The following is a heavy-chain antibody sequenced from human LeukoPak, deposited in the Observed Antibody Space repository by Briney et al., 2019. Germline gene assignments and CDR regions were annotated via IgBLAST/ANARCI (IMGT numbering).Heavy chain of an antibody. D-gene: IGHD3-16*02. CDR1: EFTFSSYS. J-gene: IGHJ4*02. CDR2: ISSSSSTI. V-gene: IGHV3-48*01. Sequence: GGSLRLSCAASEFTFSSYSMNWVRQAPGKGLEWVSYISSSSSTIYYADSVKGRFTISRDNAKNSLYLQMNSLRAEDTAVYYCGKVGVRFDYWGQGTLVTVSS. CDR3: GKVGVRFDY.